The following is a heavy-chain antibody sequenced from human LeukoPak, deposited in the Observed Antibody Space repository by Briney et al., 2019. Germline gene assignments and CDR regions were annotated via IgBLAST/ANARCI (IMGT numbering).Heavy chain of an antibody. CDR2: IYHSGST. D-gene: IGHD5-24*01. J-gene: IGHJ4*02. CDR1: GYSTCSGFY. Sequence: SETLSLTCTLSGYSTCSGFYWGWIRQPPGKGLEWIGSIYHSGSTYYNPSLKSRVTISVDTSKNQFSLKLSSVTAADTAVYYCARGVEMATSDYWGQGTLVTVSS. CDR3: ARGVEMATSDY. V-gene: IGHV4-38-2*02.